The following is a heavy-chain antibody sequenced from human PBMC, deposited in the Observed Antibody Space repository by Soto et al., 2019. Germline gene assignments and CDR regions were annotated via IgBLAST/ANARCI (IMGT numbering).Heavy chain of an antibody. CDR3: ARDRTTVVTPSWFDP. CDR1: GYTFTSYG. J-gene: IGHJ5*02. V-gene: IGHV1-18*01. D-gene: IGHD4-17*01. CDR2: ISAYNGNT. Sequence: ASVKVSCKASGYTFTSYGISWVRQAPGQGLEWMGWISAYNGNTNYAQKLQGRVTMTTDTSTSTAYMELRSLRSDDTAVYYCARDRTTVVTPSWFDPWGQGTLVTV.